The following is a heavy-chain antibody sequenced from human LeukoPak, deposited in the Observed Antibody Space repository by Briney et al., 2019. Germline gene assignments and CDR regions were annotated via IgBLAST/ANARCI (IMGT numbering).Heavy chain of an antibody. CDR1: GFTFRTYW. CDR2: ISYDGSNK. D-gene: IGHD3-10*01. CDR3: AKDGRLYGSGSSPGYYFDY. V-gene: IGHV3-30*18. Sequence: SGGSLRLSCAASGFTFRTYWMSWVRQAPGKGLEWVAVISYDGSNKCYADSVKGRFTISRDNSKNTLYLQMNSLRAEDTAVYYCAKDGRLYGSGSSPGYYFDYWGQGTLVTVSS. J-gene: IGHJ4*02.